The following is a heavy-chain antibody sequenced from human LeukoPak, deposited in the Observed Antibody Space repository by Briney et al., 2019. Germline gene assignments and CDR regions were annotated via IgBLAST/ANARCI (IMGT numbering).Heavy chain of an antibody. D-gene: IGHD3-16*01. CDR2: INHSGST. J-gene: IGHJ5*02. Sequence: SETLSLTCGVYGGSFSDYYWSWIRQPPGKGLEWIGEINHSGSTNYNPSLKSRVTISVDTSKNQFSLKLSSVTAADTAVYYCARDGRPYVLDWFDPWGQGTLVTVSS. CDR3: ARDGRPYVLDWFDP. V-gene: IGHV4-34*01. CDR1: GGSFSDYY.